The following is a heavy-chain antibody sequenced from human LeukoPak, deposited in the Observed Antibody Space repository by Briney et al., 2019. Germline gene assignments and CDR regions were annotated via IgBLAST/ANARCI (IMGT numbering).Heavy chain of an antibody. D-gene: IGHD4-17*01. CDR3: ARGGLRTYFDY. J-gene: IGHJ4*02. V-gene: IGHV4-59*01. Sequence: SETLSLTCTVSGGSISSYYWSWIRQPPGKGLEWIGYIYYSGSTNYNPSLKSRVTISVDTSKNQSSLKLSSVTAADTAVYYCARGGLRTYFDYWGQGTLVTVSS. CDR2: IYYSGST. CDR1: GGSISSYY.